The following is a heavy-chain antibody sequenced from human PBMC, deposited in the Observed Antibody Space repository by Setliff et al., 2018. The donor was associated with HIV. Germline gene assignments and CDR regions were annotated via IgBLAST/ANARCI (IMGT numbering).Heavy chain of an antibody. CDR3: ARNPQPTGTPDYYYYYYMDV. CDR2: INPSGGST. D-gene: IGHD1-1*01. V-gene: IGHV1-46*01. Sequence: AASVKVSCKASGYTLTSYYMHWVRQAPGQGLEWMGIINPSGGSTNYAQKFQGRVTITADKSTSTAYMELSSLRSEDTAVYYCARNPQPTGTPDYYYYYYMDVWGKGTTVTVSS. CDR1: GYTLTSYY. J-gene: IGHJ6*03.